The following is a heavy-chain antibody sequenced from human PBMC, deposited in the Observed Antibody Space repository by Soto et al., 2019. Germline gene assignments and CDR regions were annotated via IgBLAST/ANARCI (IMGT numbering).Heavy chain of an antibody. V-gene: IGHV4-34*01. D-gene: IGHD2-2*01. CDR3: ARGGPSTNYRRWFDP. CDR2: INHSGST. J-gene: IGHJ5*02. CDR1: GGSFSGYY. Sequence: PSETLSLTCAVYGGSFSGYYWSWIRQPPGKGLEWIGEINHSGSTNYNPSLKSRVTISVDTSKNQFSLKLSSVTAADAAVYYCARGGPSTNYRRWFDPWGQGTLVTVSS.